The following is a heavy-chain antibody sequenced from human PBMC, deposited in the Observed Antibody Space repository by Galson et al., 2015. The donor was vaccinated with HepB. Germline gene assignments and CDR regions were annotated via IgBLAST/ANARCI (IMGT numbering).Heavy chain of an antibody. CDR2: TYYRSKWYN. CDR3: ARDPAWSGYGMDV. D-gene: IGHD2-8*02. V-gene: IGHV6-1*01. CDR1: GDSVSSRSSA. Sequence: CAISGDSVSSRSSAWNWIRQSPSRGLEWLGRTYYRSKWYNDYAVSVKSRITINPDTSDNQFSLQLNSVTPEDTAVYYCARDPAWSGYGMDVWGQGTTVIVSS. J-gene: IGHJ6*02.